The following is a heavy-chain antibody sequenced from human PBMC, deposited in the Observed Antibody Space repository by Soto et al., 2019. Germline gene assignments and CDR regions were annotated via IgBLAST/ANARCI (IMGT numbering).Heavy chain of an antibody. CDR2: IIPIFGTA. D-gene: IGHD3-9*01. CDR1: GGTFSSYA. J-gene: IGHJ4*02. Sequence: QVQLVQSGAEVKKPGSSVKVSCKASGGTFSSYAISWVRQAPGQGLEWMGGIIPIFGTANYAQKFQGRVTNTAQESTSTDYMEPSSLTSEDTAVYYCAREGRLGDYLDHWGQGTLVTVSS. CDR3: AREGRLGDYLDH. V-gene: IGHV1-69*12.